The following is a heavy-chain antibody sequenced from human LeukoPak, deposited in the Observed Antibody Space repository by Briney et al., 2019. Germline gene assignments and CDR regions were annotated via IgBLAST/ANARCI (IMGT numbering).Heavy chain of an antibody. Sequence: GGSLRLSCAASGFTFSSYNMNWVRQAPGKGLEWVSYISDSSNTIYYADSVKGRFTISRDNAKNSLFLQMNSLRAEDTAVYYCARLSSLVGLYYYYYYYMDVWGNGTTVTVSS. CDR3: ARLSSLVGLYYYYYYYMDV. J-gene: IGHJ6*03. CDR2: ISDSSNTI. CDR1: GFTFSSYN. V-gene: IGHV3-48*04. D-gene: IGHD3-16*01.